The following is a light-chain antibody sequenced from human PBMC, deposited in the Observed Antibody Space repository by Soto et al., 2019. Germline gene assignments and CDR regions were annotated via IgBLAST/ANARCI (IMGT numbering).Light chain of an antibody. J-gene: IGKJ4*01. CDR2: GAS. CDR1: QTVRNNN. Sequence: EIVLTQSPATLSLSPGERATLSCRASQTVRNNNLAWYQQKPGQAPRLLIYGASTWATGIPTRFSGSGSGTEFTLTIRSLQSEDFAVYYCQQYSDWPLTFGGGTKVEI. CDR3: QQYSDWPLT. V-gene: IGKV3-15*01.